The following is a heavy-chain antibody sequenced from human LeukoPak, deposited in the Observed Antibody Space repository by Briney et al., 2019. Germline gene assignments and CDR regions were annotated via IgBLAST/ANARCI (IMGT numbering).Heavy chain of an antibody. CDR2: ISSSSSYI. J-gene: IGHJ6*03. V-gene: IGHV3-21*01. D-gene: IGHD3-16*02. Sequence: TGGSLRLTCAASGVTFSSYSMNWVRQAPGKGLEWVSSISSSSSYIYYADSVKGRFTISRDNDTNSLYLQLNSMRAEDMTVYYCARGETPYYYYVWGSYRYYYYYMDVWGKGTTVTVSS. CDR3: ARGETPYYYYVWGSYRYYYYYMDV. CDR1: GVTFSSYS.